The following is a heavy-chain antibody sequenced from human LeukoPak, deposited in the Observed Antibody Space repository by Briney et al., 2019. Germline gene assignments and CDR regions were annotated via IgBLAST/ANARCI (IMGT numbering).Heavy chain of an antibody. V-gene: IGHV3-20*04. CDR2: INWNGGST. D-gene: IGHD2-2*01. Sequence: PGGSLRLSCAASGFTFDDYGMSWVRQAPGKGLEWVSGINWNGGSTGYADSVKGRFTISRDNAKNSLYLQMNSLRAEDAAVYYCAREGCSSTSCYRYYYMDVWGKGTTVTISS. CDR1: GFTFDDYG. J-gene: IGHJ6*03. CDR3: AREGCSSTSCYRYYYMDV.